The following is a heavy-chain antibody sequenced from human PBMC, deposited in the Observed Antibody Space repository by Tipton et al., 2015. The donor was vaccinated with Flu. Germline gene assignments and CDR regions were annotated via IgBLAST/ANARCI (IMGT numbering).Heavy chain of an antibody. J-gene: IGHJ4*02. CDR1: GFSLTTGGVG. D-gene: IGHD2-2*01. CDR2: IFWDDDK. CDR3: ARSTSSLVPGAFDY. V-gene: IGHV2-5*02. Sequence: LVKPTQTLTLTCTFSGFSLTTGGVGVAWIRQPPGKALEWLALIFWDDDKRYSPSLKSRLTITKDPSETQVVLRMTNMDPMDTATYYCARSTSSLVPGAFDYWGQGTLVTVSS.